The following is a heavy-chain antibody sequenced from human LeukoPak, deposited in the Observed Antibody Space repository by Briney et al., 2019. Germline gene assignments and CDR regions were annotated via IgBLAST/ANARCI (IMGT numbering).Heavy chain of an antibody. CDR1: GFTFSSYA. V-gene: IGHV3-30-3*01. D-gene: IGHD1-26*01. CDR3: ATDPLLYSGSYFDY. Sequence: GGSLRLSCAASGFTFSSYAMHWVRQAPGKGLEWVAVISYDGSNKYYADSVKGRFTISRDNSKNTLYLQMNSLRAEDTAVYYCATDPLLYSGSYFDYWGQGTLVTVSS. J-gene: IGHJ4*02. CDR2: ISYDGSNK.